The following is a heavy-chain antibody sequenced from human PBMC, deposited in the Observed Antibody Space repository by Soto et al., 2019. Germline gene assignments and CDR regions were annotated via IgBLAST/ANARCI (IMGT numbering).Heavy chain of an antibody. CDR1: GFTFSSYA. V-gene: IGHV3-23*01. CDR3: AKKGSGPPGWFDP. CDR2: ISGSGGST. Sequence: EVQLLESGGGLVQPGGSLRLSCAASGFTFSSYAMSWVRQAPGKGLEWVSAISGSGGSTYYADPVKGRFTISRDNSKNTLYLQMNSLRAEDTAVSYCAKKGSGPPGWFDPWGQGTLVTVSS. J-gene: IGHJ5*02.